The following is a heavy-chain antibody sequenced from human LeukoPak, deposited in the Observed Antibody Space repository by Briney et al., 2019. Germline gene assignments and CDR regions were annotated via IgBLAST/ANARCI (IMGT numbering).Heavy chain of an antibody. CDR1: GFTFDDYG. J-gene: IGHJ3*02. Sequence: GRCLRLFCAAYGFTFDDYGMGCVRQAPGEGLEWVSGISWNSGSIGYADSVKGRFTISRDNAKNSLYLQMNSLRAEDTALYYCAKDIGFGELLHFDIWGQGTMVTVSS. V-gene: IGHV3-9*01. CDR3: AKDIGFGELLHFDI. CDR2: ISWNSGSI. D-gene: IGHD3-10*01.